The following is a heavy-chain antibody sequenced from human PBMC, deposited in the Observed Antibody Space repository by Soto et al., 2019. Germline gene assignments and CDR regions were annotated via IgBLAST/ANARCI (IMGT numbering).Heavy chain of an antibody. CDR2: ISSNGGST. CDR3: VKEEPCGGDCSPLLDY. V-gene: IGHV3-64D*06. D-gene: IGHD2-21*02. Sequence: GGSLRLSCSASGFTFSSYAMHWVRQAPGKGLEYVSAISSNGGSTYYTDSVKGRFTISRDNSKNTLYLQMSSLRAEDTAVYYCVKEEPCGGDCSPLLDYWGQGTLVTVSS. J-gene: IGHJ4*02. CDR1: GFTFSSYA.